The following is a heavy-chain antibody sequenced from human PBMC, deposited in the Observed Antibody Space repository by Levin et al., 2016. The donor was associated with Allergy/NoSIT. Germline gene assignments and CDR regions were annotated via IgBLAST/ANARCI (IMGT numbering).Heavy chain of an antibody. J-gene: IGHJ5*02. CDR3: ARGGRYYGSGSYLPQTRYNWFDP. CDR2: ISSSGLHI. V-gene: IGHV3-21*01. D-gene: IGHD3-10*01. Sequence: VRQAPGKGLEWVSSISSSGLHIYYADSLKGRFTISRDNAKNLVFLQMNSLGAEDTAIYYCARGGRYYGSGSYLPQTRYNWFDPWGQGTLVTVSS.